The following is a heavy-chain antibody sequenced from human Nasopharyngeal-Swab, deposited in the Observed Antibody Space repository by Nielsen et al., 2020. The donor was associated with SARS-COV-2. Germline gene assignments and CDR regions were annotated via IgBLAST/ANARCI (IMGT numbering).Heavy chain of an antibody. J-gene: IGHJ4*02. Sequence: VRQAEGKGVEWMGWINTNTGNPTYAQGFTGRFVFSLDTSVSTAYLQISSLKAEDTAVYYCAREGSDGSGPGDFDYWGQGTLVTVSS. V-gene: IGHV7-4-1*02. CDR2: INTNTGNP. CDR3: AREGSDGSGPGDFDY. D-gene: IGHD3-10*01.